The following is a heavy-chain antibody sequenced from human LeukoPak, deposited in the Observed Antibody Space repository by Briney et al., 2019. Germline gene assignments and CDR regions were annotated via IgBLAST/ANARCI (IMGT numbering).Heavy chain of an antibody. CDR2: INHSGST. CDR3: ASATMVRGVHGGYFDY. D-gene: IGHD3-10*01. CDR1: GGSFSGYY. Sequence: PPETLSLTCAVYGGSFSGYYWSWIRQPPGKGLEWIGEINHSGSTNSNPSLKSRVTISVDTSKNQFSLKLSSVTAADTAVYYCASATMVRGVHGGYFDYWGQGTLVTVSS. V-gene: IGHV4-34*01. J-gene: IGHJ4*02.